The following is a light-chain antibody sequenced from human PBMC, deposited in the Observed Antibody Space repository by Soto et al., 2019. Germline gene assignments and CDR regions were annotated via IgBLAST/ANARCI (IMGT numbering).Light chain of an antibody. J-gene: IGLJ1*01. CDR3: QPYDSSLSGYV. V-gene: IGLV1-40*01. Sequence: QSVLTQPPSVSGAPGQRVTISCTGSSSNIGAGYDVHWYQQLPGTAPKLLIYGHSNRPSGVPDRFSGSKSGTSASLATTGLQAEDEADYYCQPYDSSLSGYVFGTGTKVTVL. CDR1: SSNIGAGYD. CDR2: GHS.